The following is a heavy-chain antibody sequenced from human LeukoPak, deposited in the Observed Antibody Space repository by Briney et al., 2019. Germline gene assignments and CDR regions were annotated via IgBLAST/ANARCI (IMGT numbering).Heavy chain of an antibody. CDR3: ARERIPPSWYSSGWYGGYDGMDV. Sequence: KPSETLSLTCTVSGGSISSYYWSWIRQPAGKGLEWIGRIYTSGSTNYNPSLKSRVTMSVDTSKNQFSLKLSSVTAADTAVYYCARERIPPSWYSSGWYGGYDGMDVWGQGTTVTVSS. D-gene: IGHD6-19*01. V-gene: IGHV4-4*07. CDR1: GGSISSYY. CDR2: IYTSGST. J-gene: IGHJ6*02.